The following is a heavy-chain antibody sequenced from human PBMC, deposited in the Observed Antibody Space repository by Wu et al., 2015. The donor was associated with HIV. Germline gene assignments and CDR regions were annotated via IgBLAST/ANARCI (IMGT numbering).Heavy chain of an antibody. J-gene: IGHJ6*02. CDR1: GYTFTSYD. CDR2: MNPNSGNT. Sequence: QVQLVQSGAEVKKPGASVKVSCKASGYTFTSYDINWVRQATGQGLEWMGWMNPNSGNTGYAQKFQGRVTMTRNTSISTAYMELSSLRSEDTAVYYCARFGSPITMVRGVILNYYYYGMDVWGQGTTVTVSS. D-gene: IGHD3-10*01. V-gene: IGHV1-8*01. CDR3: ARFGSPITMVRGVILNYYYYGMDV.